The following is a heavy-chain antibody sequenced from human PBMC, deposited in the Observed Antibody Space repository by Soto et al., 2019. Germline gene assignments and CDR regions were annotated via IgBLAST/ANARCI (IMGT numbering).Heavy chain of an antibody. CDR1: GCSISSGGYS. Sequence: SETLSLTCAFSGCSISSGGYSWSWIRQPPGKGLEWIGSFYYSGSIYYNPSLKSRVTISVDTSKNQFSLKLTSVTAADTAVYYCARSHYGSGSYIYYCDYWGQGALVTVSS. CDR3: ARSHYGSGSYIYYCDY. D-gene: IGHD3-10*01. J-gene: IGHJ4*02. V-gene: IGHV4-39*01. CDR2: FYYSGSI.